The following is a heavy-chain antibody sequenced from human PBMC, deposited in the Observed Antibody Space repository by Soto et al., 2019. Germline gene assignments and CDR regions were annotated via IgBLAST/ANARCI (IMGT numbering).Heavy chain of an antibody. V-gene: IGHV3-74*01. CDR2: INADGGST. D-gene: IGHD3-9*01. Sequence: EVQLVESGGGLLQPGGSLRLSCAASGFTFSSYWMHWVRQAPGEGLVWVSRINADGGSTSYADSVKGRFTISRDNAKNTLYLQMNSLRPEDTAVYYCIRAGYYRFDDWGPGTLVTVSS. CDR3: IRAGYYRFDD. J-gene: IGHJ4*02. CDR1: GFTFSSYW.